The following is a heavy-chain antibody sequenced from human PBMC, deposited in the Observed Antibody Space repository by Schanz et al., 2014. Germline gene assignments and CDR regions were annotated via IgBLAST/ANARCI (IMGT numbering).Heavy chain of an antibody. CDR2: INSDGTKR. CDR1: GITFSSHS. D-gene: IGHD3-10*01. V-gene: IGHV3-33*08. Sequence: VQLVQSGGGLVQPGGSLRLSCAASGITFSSHSFNWVRQAPGKGLEWVAFINSDGTKRFYADSVKSRFTISRDNSRNTLYLQMNSLRAEDTAVYYCARIGGSVFDYWAQGTLVTVSS. J-gene: IGHJ4*02. CDR3: ARIGGSVFDY.